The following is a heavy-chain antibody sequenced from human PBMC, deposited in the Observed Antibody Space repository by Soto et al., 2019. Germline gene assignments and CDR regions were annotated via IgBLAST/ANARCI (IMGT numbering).Heavy chain of an antibody. D-gene: IGHD3-22*01. CDR3: VAYYYYDSSGYPDY. Sequence: ASVKVSCKASGGTFSSYAISWVRQAPGQGLEWMGGIIPIFGTANYAQKFQGRVTITADKSTSTAYMELSSLRSEDTAVYYCVAYYYYDSSGYPDYWGQGTLVTVSS. CDR1: GGTFSSYA. CDR2: IIPIFGTA. V-gene: IGHV1-69*06. J-gene: IGHJ4*02.